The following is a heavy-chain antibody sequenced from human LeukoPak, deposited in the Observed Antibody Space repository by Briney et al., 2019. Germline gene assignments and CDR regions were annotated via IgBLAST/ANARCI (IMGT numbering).Heavy chain of an antibody. J-gene: IGHJ4*02. CDR3: TRGLSSYYGYFDY. D-gene: IGHD3-3*01. CDR2: VNSGGTAT. Sequence: PGGSLRLSCAASGITFSSSWMHWVRQAPGKGLVWVSRVNSGGTATNYADFVKGRFTISRDNAKNTLYLQMNSLRFGDSAVYYCTRGLSSYYGYFDYWGQGTLVTVSS. CDR1: GITFSSSW. V-gene: IGHV3-74*01.